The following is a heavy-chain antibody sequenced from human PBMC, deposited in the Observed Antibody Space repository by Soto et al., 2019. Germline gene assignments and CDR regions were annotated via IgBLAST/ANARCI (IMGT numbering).Heavy chain of an antibody. V-gene: IGHV3-30-3*01. CDR3: ARRDTRYYYYGLDF. Sequence: QVRLVESGGGVVQPGKSLRVSCAGSGFTFTRFSIHWVRQAPGKGLEWVALVSYDGSSQYYADSVKGRFTISRDNSMNTVDLQMSSLRPEDTAVYYCARRDTRYYYYGLDFWGQGTTVTVSS. CDR2: VSYDGSSQ. J-gene: IGHJ6*02. CDR1: GFTFTRFS.